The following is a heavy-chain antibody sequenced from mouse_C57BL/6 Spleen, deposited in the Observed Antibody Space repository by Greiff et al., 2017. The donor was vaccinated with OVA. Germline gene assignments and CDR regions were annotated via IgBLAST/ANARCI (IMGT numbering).Heavy chain of an antibody. CDR2: IDPSDSET. CDR3: ARSSGYVIDY. CDR1: GYTFTSYW. Sequence: QVQLQQPGAELVRPGSSVKLSCKASGYTFTSYWMHWVKQGPIQGLEWIGNIDPSDSETHYNQKFKDKATLTVDNSSSTAYMQRSSLTSEDSAVYYCARSSGYVIDYWGQGTTLTVSS. J-gene: IGHJ2*01. V-gene: IGHV1-52*01. D-gene: IGHD3-2*02.